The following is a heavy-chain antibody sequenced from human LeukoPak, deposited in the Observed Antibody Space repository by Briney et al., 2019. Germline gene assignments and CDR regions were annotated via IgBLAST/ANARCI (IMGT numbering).Heavy chain of an antibody. CDR2: ISGSGGIT. Sequence: GGSLRLSCAASGFTFSSYAMNWVRQAPGMGLRWVSAISGSGGITFYVGSVKGRFTISRDNSKDTLYLQMNSLRAEDTAVYYCARNENSGWGYFDYWGQGTLVTVSS. CDR1: GFTFSSYA. J-gene: IGHJ4*02. D-gene: IGHD5-12*01. V-gene: IGHV3-23*01. CDR3: ARNENSGWGYFDY.